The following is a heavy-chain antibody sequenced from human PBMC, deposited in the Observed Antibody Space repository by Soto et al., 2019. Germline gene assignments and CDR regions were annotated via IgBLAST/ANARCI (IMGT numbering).Heavy chain of an antibody. CDR3: ARDVPSWAPYYYGSGTQTSYGMDV. J-gene: IGHJ6*02. D-gene: IGHD3-10*01. CDR1: GGTFSSYA. V-gene: IGHV1-69*13. Sequence: GASVKVSCKASGGTFSSYAISWVRQAPGQGLEWMGGIIPIFGTANYAQKFQGRVTITADESTSTAYMELSSLRSEETAVYYCARDVPSWAPYYYGSGTQTSYGMDVWGQGTTVTVSS. CDR2: IIPIFGTA.